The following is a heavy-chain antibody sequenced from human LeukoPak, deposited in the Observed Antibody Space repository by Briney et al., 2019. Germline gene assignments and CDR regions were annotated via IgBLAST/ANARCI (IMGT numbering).Heavy chain of an antibody. CDR1: GVSISSGGYY. Sequence: SETLSLTCTVSGVSISSGGYYWSWIRQHPGKGLEWIGYIYYSGSTYYNPSLKSRVTISVDTSKNQFSLKLSSVTAADTAVYYCARDRGPYSGYDSYYFDYWGQGTLVTVSS. CDR2: IYYSGST. CDR3: ARDRGPYSGYDSYYFDY. V-gene: IGHV4-31*03. D-gene: IGHD5-12*01. J-gene: IGHJ4*02.